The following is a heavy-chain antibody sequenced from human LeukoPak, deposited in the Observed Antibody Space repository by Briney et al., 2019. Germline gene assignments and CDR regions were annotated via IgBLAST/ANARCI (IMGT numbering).Heavy chain of an antibody. V-gene: IGHV3-23*01. CDR1: GFTFSSYG. CDR2: ISGSGGNT. CDR3: AKAIGGYHFDY. D-gene: IGHD3-16*01. J-gene: IGHJ4*02. Sequence: GGSLRLSCAASGFTFSSYGMTWVRQTPGQGLEWVSSISGSGGNTYYADSVKGRFTISRDNSKNTLFLQMNSLRAEDTAVYYCAKAIGGYHFDYWGREPWSPSP.